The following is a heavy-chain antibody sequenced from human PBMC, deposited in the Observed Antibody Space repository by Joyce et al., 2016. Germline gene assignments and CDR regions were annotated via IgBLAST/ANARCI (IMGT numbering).Heavy chain of an antibody. CDR2: IHYTGST. D-gene: IGHD3-3*01. V-gene: IGHV4-59*01. J-gene: IGHJ4*02. CDR1: GGSISPYY. CDR3: ARRGEDTSGYYVM. Sequence: QVQLQESGPRLVKPSETLSLTCTVSGGSISPYYWSWIRHPPGKRLEWIGYIHYTGSTDYNASRKSRLTISVDTSRNQFSLNLASVTAADTAVYYCARRGEDTSGYYVMWGQGILVTVSS.